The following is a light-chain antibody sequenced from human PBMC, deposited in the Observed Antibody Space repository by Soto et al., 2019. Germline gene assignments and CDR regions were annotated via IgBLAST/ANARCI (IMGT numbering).Light chain of an antibody. CDR3: QQYDNLPSIT. CDR2: DAS. V-gene: IGKV1-33*01. Sequence: DIQMTPSPSSLSASVGDRVTITCQASQDISHYLNWYQQKPGKAPKLLIYDASNLETGVPSRFSGSGSGTDFTCTISSLQPEDIATYYCQQYDNLPSITFGQGTRLEIK. J-gene: IGKJ5*01. CDR1: QDISHY.